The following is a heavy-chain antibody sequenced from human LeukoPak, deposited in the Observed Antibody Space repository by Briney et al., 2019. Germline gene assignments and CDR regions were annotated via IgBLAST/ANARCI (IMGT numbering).Heavy chain of an antibody. V-gene: IGHV3-30*18. CDR1: GFTFSDSA. CDR3: VKRRVRDIVVVVAADFDF. Sequence: GGSLRLSCAASGFTFSDSAMHWVRQAPGKGLEWVAVISYAGRDIYYADSVKGRFTISRDNSNDTLYLQMSSLRPDDTAIYYCVKRRVRDIVVVVAADFDFWGQGTLVTVSS. D-gene: IGHD2-15*01. J-gene: IGHJ4*02. CDR2: ISYAGRDI.